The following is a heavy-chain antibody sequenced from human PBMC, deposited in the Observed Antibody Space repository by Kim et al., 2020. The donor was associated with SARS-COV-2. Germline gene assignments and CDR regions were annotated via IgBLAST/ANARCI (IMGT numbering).Heavy chain of an antibody. CDR2: ISYDGSNK. J-gene: IGHJ6*02. CDR3: LRGVVKSRVNGMDV. Sequence: GGSLRLSCAASGFTFNTYSIHWVRQAPGKGLEWVAVISYDGSNKYYADSVKGRFTISRDNSKNTLHLEMNSLRAEDTAVYYCLRGVVKSRVNGMDVWGQGTTVIVSS. CDR1: GFTFNTYS. V-gene: IGHV3-30-3*01. D-gene: IGHD3-10*01.